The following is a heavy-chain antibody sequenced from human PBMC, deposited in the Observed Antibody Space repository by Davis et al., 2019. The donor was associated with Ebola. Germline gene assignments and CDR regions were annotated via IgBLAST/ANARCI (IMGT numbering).Heavy chain of an antibody. CDR1: GFTFENYG. CDR3: ARRVYDSRGNYYFDY. Sequence: GESLKISCAASGFTFENYGMSWVRQAPGKGLEWVSRISWNGDITAYADSVKGRFTISRDNAKNSLYLQMNSLRAEDTALYYCARRVYDSRGNYYFDYWGQGTLVTVSS. J-gene: IGHJ4*02. V-gene: IGHV3-20*04. CDR2: ISWNGDIT. D-gene: IGHD3-22*01.